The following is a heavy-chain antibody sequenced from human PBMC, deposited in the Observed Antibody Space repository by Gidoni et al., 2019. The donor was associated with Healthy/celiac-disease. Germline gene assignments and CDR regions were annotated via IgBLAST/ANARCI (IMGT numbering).Heavy chain of an antibody. V-gene: IGHV3-9*01. Sequence: EVQLVESGGGLVQPGRSLRLSCQAPGFTFDDYAMHWVRKAPGKGLEWVSGISWNSGSIGYADSVKGRFTISRDNAKNSLYLQMNSLRAEDTALYYCAKDIADAGDYDAFDIWGQGTMVTVSS. CDR1: GFTFDDYA. D-gene: IGHD4-17*01. J-gene: IGHJ3*02. CDR3: AKDIADAGDYDAFDI. CDR2: ISWNSGSI.